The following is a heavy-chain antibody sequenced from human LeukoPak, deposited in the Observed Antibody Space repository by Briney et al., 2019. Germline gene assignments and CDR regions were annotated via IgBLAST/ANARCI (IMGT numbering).Heavy chain of an antibody. D-gene: IGHD3-22*01. Sequence: GGSLRFSCAASGFTFSSYGMHWVRQAPGKGLEWVAVIWYDGSNKYYADSVKGRFTISRDNSKNTLYLQMNSLRAEDTAVYYCAKDRYYYDSSGYLNYWGQGTLVTVSS. V-gene: IGHV3-33*06. CDR1: GFTFSSYG. J-gene: IGHJ4*02. CDR3: AKDRYYYDSSGYLNY. CDR2: IWYDGSNK.